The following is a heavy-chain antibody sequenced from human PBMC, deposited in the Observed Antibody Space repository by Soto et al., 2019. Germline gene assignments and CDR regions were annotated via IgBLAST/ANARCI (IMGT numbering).Heavy chain of an antibody. V-gene: IGHV3-33*01. CDR1: GFTFSSYG. D-gene: IGHD2-2*01. CDR2: IWYDGSNK. CDR3: ATKGYRSRSSSLNSYYYYMDV. Sequence: PGGSLRLSCAASGFTFSSYGMHWVRQAPGKGLEWVAVIWYDGSNKYYADSVKGRFTISRDNSKNTLYLQMNSLRAEDTAVYYCATKGYRSRSSSLNSYYYYMDVSGNGTTITVSS. J-gene: IGHJ6*03.